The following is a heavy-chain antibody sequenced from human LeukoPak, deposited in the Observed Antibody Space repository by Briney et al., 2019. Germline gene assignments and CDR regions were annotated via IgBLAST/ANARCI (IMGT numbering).Heavy chain of an antibody. D-gene: IGHD6-25*01. J-gene: IGHJ4*02. V-gene: IGHV3-48*03. Sequence: GGSLRLSCAASGFTFSSYEMSWVRQAPGKGLEWVSYISSSGNTIHYADSVKGRFTVSRDNAKNSLSLQVNSLRAEDTAVYYCARGRGAIAPAAYFDYWGQGTLVTVSS. CDR2: ISSSGNTI. CDR3: ARGRGAIAPAAYFDY. CDR1: GFTFSSYE.